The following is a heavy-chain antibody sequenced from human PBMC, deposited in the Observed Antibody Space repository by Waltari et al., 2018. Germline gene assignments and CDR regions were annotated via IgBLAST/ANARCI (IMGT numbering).Heavy chain of an antibody. Sequence: QVHLVQSGAEVKKPGSSVKVSCKPSGDTFSSDTVNGVRQAPGQGLEWMGRIMPDIKYTDYARVLQGRCTITADKSTSTVYMELTSLTSEDTAVYYCAGGDGGYYYHKLDVWGQGTTVTVSS. CDR3: AGGDGGYYYHKLDV. D-gene: IGHD3-22*01. J-gene: IGHJ6*02. CDR2: IMPDIKYT. V-gene: IGHV1-69*02. CDR1: GDTFSSDT.